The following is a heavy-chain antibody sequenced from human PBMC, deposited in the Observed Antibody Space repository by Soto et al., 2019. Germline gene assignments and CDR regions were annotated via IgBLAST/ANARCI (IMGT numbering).Heavy chain of an antibody. Sequence: SETLSPTCTVSGGSVSSSSYYWGWVRQPPGKGLELIGSVYYSGSTYYNPSLESRVTISVDKSKNQFSLKLMSLSAADTAVYYCGRLEGLATISYYFDYWGQGALVTVSS. V-gene: IGHV4-39*01. CDR3: GRLEGLATISYYFDY. CDR2: VYYSGST. J-gene: IGHJ4*02. D-gene: IGHD3-9*01. CDR1: GGSVSSSSYY.